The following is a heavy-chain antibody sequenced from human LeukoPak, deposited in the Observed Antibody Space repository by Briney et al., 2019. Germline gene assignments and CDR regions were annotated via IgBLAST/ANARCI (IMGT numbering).Heavy chain of an antibody. Sequence: ASVKVSCKASGYTFTGYYMHWVRQAPGQGLEWMGWINPNSGGTNYAQKFQGRVTMTRDTSISTAYMELSRLRSDDTAVYYCAFLWFGELFGRADYWGQGTLVTVSS. D-gene: IGHD3-10*01. CDR2: INPNSGGT. CDR3: AFLWFGELFGRADY. CDR1: GYTFTGYY. J-gene: IGHJ4*02. V-gene: IGHV1-2*02.